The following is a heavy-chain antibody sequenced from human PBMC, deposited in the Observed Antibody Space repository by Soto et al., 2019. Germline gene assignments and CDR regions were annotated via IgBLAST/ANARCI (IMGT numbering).Heavy chain of an antibody. V-gene: IGHV3-9*01. J-gene: IGHJ3*01. CDR3: VKDFGYYYDYAFDV. Sequence: EVQLEESGGSLVQAGRSLRLSCAASRFTFDDYALHWVRQAPGKGLEWVSGISWNSAIISYADSVKGRFSITRDNAKKYVYLQMDSLRPEDTALYYCVKDFGYYYDYAFDVWGQGTMVTVSP. CDR2: ISWNSAII. CDR1: RFTFDDYA. D-gene: IGHD3-22*01.